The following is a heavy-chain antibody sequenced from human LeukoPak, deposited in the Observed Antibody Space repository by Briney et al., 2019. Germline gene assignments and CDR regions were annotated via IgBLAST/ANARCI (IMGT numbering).Heavy chain of an antibody. V-gene: IGHV4-39*07. D-gene: IGHD4-17*01. Sequence: SETLSLTCTVSGDSISTSNSYWGWIRQPPGKGLEWIGSIYYSGNTYYNASLKSRVTISVDTSKNQFSLKLRSVTAADTAMYYCAREHYGDLFFDYWGQGSLVTVSS. J-gene: IGHJ4*02. CDR2: IYYSGNT. CDR1: GDSISTSNSY. CDR3: AREHYGDLFFDY.